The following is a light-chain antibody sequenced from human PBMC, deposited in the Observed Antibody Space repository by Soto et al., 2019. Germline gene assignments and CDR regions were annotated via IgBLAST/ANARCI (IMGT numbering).Light chain of an antibody. V-gene: IGLV2-14*01. J-gene: IGLJ2*01. CDR1: RSDIGGYNY. CDR2: DVT. Sequence: QSALTQPASVSGSLRQSITISCTGSRSDIGGYNYVSWYQHHPGKAPKLMIYDVTNRPSEVSNRFSGSKSGNTASLIISGLQAEDEADYYCTSFTSRSTMVFGGGTKVTVL. CDR3: TSFTSRSTMV.